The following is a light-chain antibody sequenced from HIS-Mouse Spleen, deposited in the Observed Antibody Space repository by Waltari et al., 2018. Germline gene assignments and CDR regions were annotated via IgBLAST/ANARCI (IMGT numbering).Light chain of an antibody. V-gene: IGLV3-10*01. CDR2: EDS. CDR1: ALQKKY. CDR3: YSTDSSGNHRV. Sequence: SYELTQPPSVSVSPGQTARITCTGDALQKKYAYWYQQKSGQAPVLVIYEDSKRPSGIPERFSGSSSGTMATFTISGAQVEDEADYYCYSTDSSGNHRVFGGGTKLTVL. J-gene: IGLJ2*01.